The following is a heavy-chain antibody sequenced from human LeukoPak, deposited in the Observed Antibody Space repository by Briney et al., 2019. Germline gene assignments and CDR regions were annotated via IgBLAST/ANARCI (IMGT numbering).Heavy chain of an antibody. CDR2: ISAYNGNT. D-gene: IGHD3-3*01. Sequence: ASVKVSCKASGYTFTSYGISWVRQAPGQGLEWMGWISAYNGNTNYAQKLQGRDTMTTDTSTSTAYMELRSLRSDDTAVYYCARGLEWLTRRHTWFDPWGQGTLVTVSS. CDR3: ARGLEWLTRRHTWFDP. CDR1: GYTFTSYG. V-gene: IGHV1-18*01. J-gene: IGHJ5*02.